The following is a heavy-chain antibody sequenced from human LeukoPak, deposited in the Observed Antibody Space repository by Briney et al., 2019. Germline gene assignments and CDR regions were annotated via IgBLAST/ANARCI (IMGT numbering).Heavy chain of an antibody. CDR2: ISGSGGST. CDR1: GFTFSSYG. J-gene: IGHJ4*02. D-gene: IGHD3-10*01. Sequence: PGGSLRLSCAASGFTFSSYGMSWVRQAPGKGLEWVSAISGSGGSTYYADSVKGRFTISRDNSKNTLYLQMNSLRAEDTAVYYCASDGSYYGSGSYYNPNYFDYWGQGTLVTVSS. CDR3: ASDGSYYGSGSYYNPNYFDY. V-gene: IGHV3-23*01.